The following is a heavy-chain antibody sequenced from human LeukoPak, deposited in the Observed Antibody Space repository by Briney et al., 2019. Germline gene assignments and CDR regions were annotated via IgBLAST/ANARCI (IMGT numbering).Heavy chain of an antibody. V-gene: IGHV1-69*13. D-gene: IGHD2-2*02. Sequence: ASVKVSCKASGGTFSSYAISWVRQAPGQGLEWMGGIIPIFGTANYAQKFQGRVTITADESTSTAYMELSSLRSEDTAVYYCAINPAPIYGAERAYFDYWGQGTLVTVSS. J-gene: IGHJ4*02. CDR1: GGTFSSYA. CDR3: AINPAPIYGAERAYFDY. CDR2: IIPIFGTA.